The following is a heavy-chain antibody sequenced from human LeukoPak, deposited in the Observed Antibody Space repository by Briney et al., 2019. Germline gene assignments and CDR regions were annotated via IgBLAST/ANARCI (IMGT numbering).Heavy chain of an antibody. CDR2: ISSSSSYI. CDR3: ARGGIQLWSDY. J-gene: IGHJ4*02. V-gene: IGHV3-21*01. D-gene: IGHD5-18*01. Sequence: GGSLRLSCAASGFTFSSYAMGWVRQAPGKGLEWVSSISSSSSYIYYADSVKGRFTISRDNAKNSLYLQMNSLRAEDTAVYYCARGGIQLWSDYWGQGTLVTVSS. CDR1: GFTFSSYA.